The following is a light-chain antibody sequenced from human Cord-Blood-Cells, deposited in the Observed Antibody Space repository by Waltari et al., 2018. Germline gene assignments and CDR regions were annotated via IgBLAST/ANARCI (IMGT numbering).Light chain of an antibody. CDR3: QQYDNLPLT. CDR2: DAS. Sequence: DIQMTQSQSSLSASVGDRATITCQASQDISNYLNWYQQKPGKAPKLLIYDASNLETGVPSRFSGSGSGTDVTFTISSLQPEDIATYYCQQYDNLPLTFGGGTKVEIK. J-gene: IGKJ4*01. CDR1: QDISNY. V-gene: IGKV1-33*01.